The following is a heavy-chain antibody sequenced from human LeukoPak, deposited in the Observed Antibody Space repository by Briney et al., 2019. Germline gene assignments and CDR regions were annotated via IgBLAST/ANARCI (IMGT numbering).Heavy chain of an antibody. D-gene: IGHD3-3*01. CDR3: AKDMRSGRPFDY. J-gene: IGHJ4*02. V-gene: IGHV3-23*01. CDR1: GFTFSSYG. CDR2: ISGSGGST. Sequence: GGSLRLSCAASGFTFSSYGMSWVRQAPGKGLEGVSAISGSGGSTYYADSVKGRFTISRDNAKNTLYLQMNTLRADDTAVYYCAKDMRSGRPFDYWGQGTLVTVSS.